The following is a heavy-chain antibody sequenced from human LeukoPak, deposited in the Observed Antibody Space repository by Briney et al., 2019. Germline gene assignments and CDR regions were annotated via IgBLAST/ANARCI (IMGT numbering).Heavy chain of an antibody. CDR1: GGSFSGYY. D-gene: IGHD3-10*02. V-gene: IGHV4-34*01. CDR3: ARRSRGMVFGRGTDY. J-gene: IGHJ4*02. CDR2: INHSGST. Sequence: SETLSLTCAVYGGSFSGYYWSWIRQPPGKGLEWIGEINHSGSTNYNPSLKSRVTISVDTSKNQFSLKLSSVTAADTAVYYCARRSRGMVFGRGTDYWGQGTLVTVSS.